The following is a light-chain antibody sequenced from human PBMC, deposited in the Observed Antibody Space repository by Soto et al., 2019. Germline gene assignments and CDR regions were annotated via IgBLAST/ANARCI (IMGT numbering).Light chain of an antibody. CDR1: QSIVNL. J-gene: IGKJ2*01. CDR3: QQYHTYPYT. Sequence: DIQMTQSPSTLSASVGGRVTISCRASQSIVNLLAWYQQKPGKAPKLLICKASSLESGVPSRFSGSGSGTEFTLTISSPQPDDFATYYCQQYHTYPYTFGQGTRLEIK. CDR2: KAS. V-gene: IGKV1-5*03.